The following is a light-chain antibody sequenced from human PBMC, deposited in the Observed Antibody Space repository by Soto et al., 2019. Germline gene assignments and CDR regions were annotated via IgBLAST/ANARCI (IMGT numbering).Light chain of an antibody. J-gene: IGLJ1*01. Sequence: SYELTQPPSVSVAPGQTARITCGGNNIGRKSVHWYQQKPGQAPVLIVYDDSDRPSGIPERFSGSKSGNTATLTISRAEAGDEADYYCQVWDTSSDHYVFGTGTKVTVL. CDR2: DDS. CDR1: NIGRKS. V-gene: IGLV3-21*02. CDR3: QVWDTSSDHYV.